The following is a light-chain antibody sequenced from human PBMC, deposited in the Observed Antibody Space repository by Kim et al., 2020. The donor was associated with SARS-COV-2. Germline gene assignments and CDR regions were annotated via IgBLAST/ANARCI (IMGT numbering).Light chain of an antibody. Sequence: DIQMTQSPSTLSASVGDRVTITCRASQSITDWLAWYQQRPGKAPKLLIYKASSLESGVPSRFSGSGSGTEFTLTISSLQPDDFATYYCQQYNSYTFGQGTKLEI. CDR3: QQYNSYT. CDR2: KAS. J-gene: IGKJ2*01. V-gene: IGKV1-5*03. CDR1: QSITDW.